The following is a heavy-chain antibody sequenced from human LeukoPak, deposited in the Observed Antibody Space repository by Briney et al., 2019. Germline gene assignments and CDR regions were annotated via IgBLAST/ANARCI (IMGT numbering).Heavy chain of an antibody. J-gene: IGHJ4*02. CDR2: ISTTSSYT. V-gene: IGHV3-11*06. Sequence: GGSLRLSCAASGFTFSDYYMSWIRQAPGKGLEWDSYISTTSSYTDYADSVKGRFTISRYNAKNSLALQMNSLRAEDTAVYYCARVRCSRGTCYLDYWGQGTLVTVSS. D-gene: IGHD2-15*01. CDR1: GFTFSDYY. CDR3: ARVRCSRGTCYLDY.